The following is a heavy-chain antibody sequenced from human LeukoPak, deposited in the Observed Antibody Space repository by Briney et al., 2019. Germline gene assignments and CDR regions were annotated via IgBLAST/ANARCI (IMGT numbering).Heavy chain of an antibody. CDR2: VSHIGYT. D-gene: IGHD6-6*01. Sequence: SETLSLTCAVYGESFSGYYWSWIRQPPGKGLEWIGEVSHIGYTNYNPSLRGRVTTSVDTSKNQFSLRLSSVTAADTAVYFCARGVRQLDIKYYFYYYHMDVWAKGTTVTVSS. CDR1: GESFSGYY. CDR3: ARGVRQLDIKYYFYYYHMDV. J-gene: IGHJ6*03. V-gene: IGHV4-34*01.